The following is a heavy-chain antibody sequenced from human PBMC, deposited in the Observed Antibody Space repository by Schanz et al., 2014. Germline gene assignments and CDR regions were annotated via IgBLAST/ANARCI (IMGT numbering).Heavy chain of an antibody. V-gene: IGHV1-69*04. CDR1: GDTFSNYA. CDR3: AREVGSSRSFDS. Sequence: QVQLVQSGAEVKKPGSSVKVSCRALGDTFSNYAINWVRQAPGQGLEWMGRIIPFLDRTNHAQRFQGRVTITADKSTSTAYIDLRSLRSEDTALYYCAREVGSSRSFDSWGQGTLVTVSS. CDR2: IIPFLDRT. J-gene: IGHJ4*02. D-gene: IGHD6-13*01.